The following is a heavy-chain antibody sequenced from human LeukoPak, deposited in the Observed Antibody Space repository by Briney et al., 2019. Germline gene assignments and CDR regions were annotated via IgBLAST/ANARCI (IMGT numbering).Heavy chain of an antibody. Sequence: SETLSLTCTVSGGSISSYYWSWIRQPPGKGLEWIGYIYYSGSTNYNPPLKSRVTISVDTSKNQFSLKLSSVTAADTAVYYCARARSYDSSGYYYYYYMDVWGKGTTVTISS. CDR1: GGSISSYY. CDR3: ARARSYDSSGYYYYYYMDV. D-gene: IGHD3-22*01. V-gene: IGHV4-59*01. CDR2: IYYSGST. J-gene: IGHJ6*03.